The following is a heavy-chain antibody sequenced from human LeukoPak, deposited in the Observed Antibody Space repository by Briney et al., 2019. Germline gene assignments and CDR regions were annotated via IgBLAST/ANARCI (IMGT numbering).Heavy chain of an antibody. J-gene: IGHJ3*02. CDR1: GGSISSYY. D-gene: IGHD4-17*01. V-gene: IGHV4-59*01. Sequence: SETLSLTCTVSGGSISSYYWSWIRQPPGKGLEWIGYIYYSGSTNYNPSLKSRVTISVDTSKNQFSLKLSSVTAADTAVYYCARDRAEGYGDYLGRSGSLVAFDIWGQGTMVTVSS. CDR3: ARDRAEGYGDYLGRSGSLVAFDI. CDR2: IYYSGST.